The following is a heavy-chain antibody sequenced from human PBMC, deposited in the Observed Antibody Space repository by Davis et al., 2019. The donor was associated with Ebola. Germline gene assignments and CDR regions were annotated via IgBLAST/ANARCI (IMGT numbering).Heavy chain of an antibody. CDR3: ARGPRRGWYFYY. J-gene: IGHJ4*02. Sequence: MPSETLSLTCAVYGGSFSGYYWSWIRQPPGKVLEWIGEINHSGSTNYNPSLKTRVTISVDTSKNQFSLKLSSVTAADTAVYYCARGPRRGWYFYYWGQGTLVTVSS. D-gene: IGHD6-19*01. V-gene: IGHV4-34*01. CDR2: INHSGST. CDR1: GGSFSGYY.